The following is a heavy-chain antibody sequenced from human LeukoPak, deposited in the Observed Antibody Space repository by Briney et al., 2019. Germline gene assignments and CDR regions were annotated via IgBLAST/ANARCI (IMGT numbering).Heavy chain of an antibody. CDR1: GFTFDDYA. D-gene: IGHD6-13*01. CDR2: ISADGTI. CDR3: AKDLGYSSSPDF. Sequence: GGSLRLSCAASGFTFDDYAMHWVRQAPGKGLEWVSLISADGTIYYADSVRDRFTISRDNNKNSLYLQMNSLRTEDTALCYCAKDLGYSSSPDFWGQGTLVTVSS. V-gene: IGHV3-43*02. J-gene: IGHJ4*02.